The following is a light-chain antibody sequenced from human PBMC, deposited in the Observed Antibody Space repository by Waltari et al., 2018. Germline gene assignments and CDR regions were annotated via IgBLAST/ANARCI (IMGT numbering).Light chain of an antibody. CDR1: QSLVYSDGNTS. CDR2: KVS. CDR3: MQGTLWPYT. V-gene: IGKV2-30*01. J-gene: IGKJ2*01. Sequence: DVVMTQSPLSLPVTLGQPASISCRSSQSLVYSDGNTSLNWFQQRPGQSPRRLISKVSDRDSGVPDRFSGSGSGTDFTLKISRVEAEDVGVYYCMQGTLWPYTFGQGTKLEIK.